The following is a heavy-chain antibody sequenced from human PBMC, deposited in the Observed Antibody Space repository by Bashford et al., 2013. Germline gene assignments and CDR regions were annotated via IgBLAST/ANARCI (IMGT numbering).Heavy chain of an antibody. CDR2: INGYDHST. V-gene: IGHV3-23*01. D-gene: IGHD3-10*01. CDR3: AKVRWATRGEFDS. J-gene: IGHJ4*02. CDR1: GFTFSYYA. Sequence: GGSLRLSCAASGFTFSYYAMSWVRQAPGRGLEWVSRINGYDHSTYYVDSVQGRFTISRDDSHNTLYLQVSGLRVEDTAVYYCAKVRWATRGEFDSWGQGVLVTVSS.